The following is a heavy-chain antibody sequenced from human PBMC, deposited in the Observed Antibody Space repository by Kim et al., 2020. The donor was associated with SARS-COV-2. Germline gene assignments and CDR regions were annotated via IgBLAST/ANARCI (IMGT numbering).Heavy chain of an antibody. V-gene: IGHV3-23*01. D-gene: IGHD6-19*01. J-gene: IGHJ5*02. Sequence: DTVKGRVTISRDNSKNTLYLQMNSLRAEDTAVYYCAKDSGSGWYLGWFDPWGQGTLVTVSS. CDR3: AKDSGSGWYLGWFDP.